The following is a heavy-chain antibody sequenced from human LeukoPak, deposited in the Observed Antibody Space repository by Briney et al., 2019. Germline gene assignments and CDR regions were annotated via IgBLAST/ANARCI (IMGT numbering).Heavy chain of an antibody. Sequence: GGSLRLSCVGSGVTVASNYMHWVRQVPGKGLQWVAVLYSAGNTFYTDSVKGRFTISRDNSKNTLYLQMHSLRVEDTAVYKCAKGKQWELPLDSWGQGTPVTVSS. D-gene: IGHD1-26*01. J-gene: IGHJ4*02. CDR1: GVTVASNY. CDR2: LYSAGNT. CDR3: AKGKQWELPLDS. V-gene: IGHV3-53*01.